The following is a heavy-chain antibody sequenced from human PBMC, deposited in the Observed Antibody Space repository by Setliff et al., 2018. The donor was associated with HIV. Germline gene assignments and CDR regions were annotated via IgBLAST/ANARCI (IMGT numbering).Heavy chain of an antibody. V-gene: IGHV3-20*04. Sequence: GGSLRLSCAASGFTFHDYDMTWVRQVPGKGLEWVSGINWNGDNTDYADSVKGRFTVSRDNAKNSLYLQMNSLGAEDTALYYCSRLVVGFSGTSAYMNVWGRGTTVTVSS. CDR1: GFTFHDYD. CDR3: SRLVVGFSGTSAYMNV. J-gene: IGHJ6*03. CDR2: INWNGDNT. D-gene: IGHD1-26*01.